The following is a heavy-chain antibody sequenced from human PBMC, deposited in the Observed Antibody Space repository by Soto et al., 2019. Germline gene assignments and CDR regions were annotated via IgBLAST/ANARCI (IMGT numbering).Heavy chain of an antibody. CDR2: INPVSGGT. CDR3: ARDSSPVPGSMDV. CDR1: GYTFTGHY. J-gene: IGHJ6*02. Sequence: ASVKVSCKASGYTFTGHYMHWVRQAPGQGLEGMGWINPVSGGTNYAQKVQGWVTMTRDTSSSTVSMEVRRLKSGDTAVYYCARDSSPVPGSMDVWGQGTTVTVSS. V-gene: IGHV1-2*04. D-gene: IGHD1-1*01.